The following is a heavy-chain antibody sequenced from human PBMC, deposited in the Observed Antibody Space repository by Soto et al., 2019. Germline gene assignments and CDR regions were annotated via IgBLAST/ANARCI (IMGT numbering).Heavy chain of an antibody. J-gene: IGHJ3*02. CDR3: ARDFLSSGHVGGAFDI. V-gene: IGHV3-21*01. CDR2: ISSSSSYI. CDR1: GFTFSSYS. D-gene: IGHD3-22*01. Sequence: GGSLRLSCAASGFTFSSYSMNWVRQAPGKGLEWVSSISSSSSYIYYADSVKGRFTISRDNAKNSLYLQMNSLRAEDTAVYYCARDFLSSGHVGGAFDIWGQGTMVTVSS.